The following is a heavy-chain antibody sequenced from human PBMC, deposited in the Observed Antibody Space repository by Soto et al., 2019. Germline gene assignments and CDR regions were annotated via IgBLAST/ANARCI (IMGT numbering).Heavy chain of an antibody. CDR1: GRSMSSNY. CDR3: AAYRVALYFVF. CDR2: GFYGGT. Sequence: SETLSLTWCVSGRSMSSNYWSWLRQSPDKGLEWLGYGFYGGTDYNPSLGGRVSMSVQTSKSQFSLTLSSVTAADTAVYYCAAYRVALYFVFLRQGIQLTISS. D-gene: IGHD4-4*01. V-gene: IGHV4-59*03. J-gene: IGHJ4*02.